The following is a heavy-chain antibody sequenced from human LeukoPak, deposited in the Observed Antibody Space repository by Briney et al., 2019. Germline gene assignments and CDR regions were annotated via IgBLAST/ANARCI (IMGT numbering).Heavy chain of an antibody. J-gene: IGHJ6*04. CDR3: ARWAAAMDV. V-gene: IGHV3-33*01. CDR1: GFTFSSYG. CDR2: IWYDGSIK. Sequence: GRSLRLSCAASGFTFSSYGMHWVRQAPGKGLEWVAVIWYDGSIKYYADSVKGRFTISRDNSKNTLFVQMNSPRVEDTAVYYCARWAAAMDVWGKGTMVIVSS. D-gene: IGHD6-13*01.